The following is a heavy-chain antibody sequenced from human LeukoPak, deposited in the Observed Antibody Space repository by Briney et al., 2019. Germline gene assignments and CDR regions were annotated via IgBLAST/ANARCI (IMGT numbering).Heavy chain of an antibody. CDR1: GFTFSSYA. V-gene: IGHV3-23*01. D-gene: IGHD3-22*01. CDR2: ISGSGGST. J-gene: IGHJ4*02. CDR3: AKVLDYDDSSGYYAFDY. Sequence: GGSLRLSCAASGFTFSSYAMSWVRQAPGKGLEWVSAISGSGGSTYYADSVKGRFTISRDNSKNTLYLQMNSLRAEDTAVYYCAKVLDYDDSSGYYAFDYWGQGTLVTVSS.